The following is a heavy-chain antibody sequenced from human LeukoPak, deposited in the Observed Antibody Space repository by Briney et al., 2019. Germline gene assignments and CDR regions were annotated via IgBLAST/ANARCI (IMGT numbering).Heavy chain of an antibody. J-gene: IGHJ4*02. CDR1: GYTFTGYY. V-gene: IGHV1-2*06. D-gene: IGHD1-1*01. CDR2: INPNSGGT. Sequence: ASVKVSCKVSGYTFTGYYMHWVRQAPGQGLEWMGRINPNSGGTNYAQKFQGRVTMTRDTSISTAYMELSRLRSDDTAVYYCARIRFSGTTRSTNFDYWGQGTLVTVSS. CDR3: ARIRFSGTTRSTNFDY.